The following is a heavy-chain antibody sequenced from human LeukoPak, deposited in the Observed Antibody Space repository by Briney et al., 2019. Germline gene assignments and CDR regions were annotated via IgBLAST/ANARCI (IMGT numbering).Heavy chain of an antibody. Sequence: PSETLSLTCTVSGDSISTYSWSWIRQPPGKGLDWVGYIYDSGSTKYNPSLKSRVTISRDTSENHFSLELTSVTAADTAVYYCARVEYSYGIDAFDIWGQGAMITVS. CDR1: GDSISTYS. CDR2: IYDSGST. CDR3: ARVEYSYGIDAFDI. V-gene: IGHV4-59*01. J-gene: IGHJ3*02. D-gene: IGHD5-18*01.